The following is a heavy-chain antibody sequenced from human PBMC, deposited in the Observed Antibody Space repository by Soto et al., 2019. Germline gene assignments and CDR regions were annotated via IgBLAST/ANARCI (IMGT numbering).Heavy chain of an antibody. Sequence: PSETLSLTCAVSGGSIDSGAFSLSWIRQPPGKGLEWIGYVTHSGTAYSIPSLNGRLTLSVDSSQTQFSLKLTSVTAADSAFYYWARIHWAQSRLGYWGRGILVTVSS. CDR2: VTHSGTA. J-gene: IGHJ4*02. CDR1: GGSIDSGAFS. CDR3: ARIHWAQSRLGY. V-gene: IGHV4-30-2*01. D-gene: IGHD3-16*01.